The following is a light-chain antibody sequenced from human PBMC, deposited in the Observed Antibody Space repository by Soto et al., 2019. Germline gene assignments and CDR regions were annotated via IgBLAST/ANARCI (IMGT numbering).Light chain of an antibody. V-gene: IGKV3-15*01. CDR1: QSVSSK. Sequence: EIVLTQSPGTLSLSPGDRATLSCRASQSVSSKLARYQQKPGQAPRLLIYGASSRATGIPARFSGSGSGTEFTLTISSLQSEDCAIYYCQQYHTWPITFGGGTKVDIK. CDR2: GAS. J-gene: IGKJ4*01. CDR3: QQYHTWPIT.